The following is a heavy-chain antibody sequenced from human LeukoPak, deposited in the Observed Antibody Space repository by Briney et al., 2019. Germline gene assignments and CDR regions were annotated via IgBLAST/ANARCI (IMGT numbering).Heavy chain of an antibody. V-gene: IGHV4-39*01. CDR2: IYYSGST. CDR1: GGSISSSSYY. CDR3: AVTGWYGYYFDY. Sequence: ASETLSLTCTVSGGSISSSSYYWGWIRQPPGKGLEWIGSIYYSGSTYYNPSLKSRVTISVDTSKNQFSLKLSSVTAADTAVYYCAVTGWYGYYFDYWGQGTLVTVSS. J-gene: IGHJ4*02. D-gene: IGHD6-19*01.